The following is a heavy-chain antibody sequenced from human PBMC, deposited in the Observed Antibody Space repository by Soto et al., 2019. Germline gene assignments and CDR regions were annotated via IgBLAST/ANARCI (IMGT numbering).Heavy chain of an antibody. CDR1: GGSISSSNW. CDR3: ATTNYYGSGSFWFDP. V-gene: IGHV4-4*02. CDR2: IYHSGST. Sequence: SETLSLTCAVSGGSISSSNWCSWVRQPPGRGLEWIGEIYHSGSTNYSPSLKSRVTISVDKSKNQFSLKLSSVTAADTAVYYCATTNYYGSGSFWFDPWGQGTLVTVSS. J-gene: IGHJ5*02. D-gene: IGHD3-10*01.